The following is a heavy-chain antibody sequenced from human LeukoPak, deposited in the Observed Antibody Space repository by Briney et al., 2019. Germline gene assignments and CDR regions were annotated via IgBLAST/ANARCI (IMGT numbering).Heavy chain of an antibody. CDR1: GGTFSSYT. D-gene: IGHD6-6*01. V-gene: IGHV1-69*05. CDR3: ASSLYKGSSGRAFDY. Sequence: ASVKVSCKASGGTFSSYTISWVRQAPGQGPEWMGRIIPIFGTANYAQKFQGRVTITTDESTSTAYMELSSLRSEDTAVYYCASSLYKGSSGRAFDYWGQGTLVTVSS. CDR2: IIPIFGTA. J-gene: IGHJ4*02.